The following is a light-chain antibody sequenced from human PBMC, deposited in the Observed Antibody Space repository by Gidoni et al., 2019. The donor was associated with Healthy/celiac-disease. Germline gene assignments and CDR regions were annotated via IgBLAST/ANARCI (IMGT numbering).Light chain of an antibody. Sequence: QSALPQPASVSGSPAQSITISCTGTSSDVGGYNYVSWYQQHPGKAPKLMIYDVSNRPSGVSKRFAGAKSGNTASLTSSGLQAEDEADYYCSSYTSSRTQGVFGGGTKLTGL. CDR2: DVS. CDR3: SSYTSSRTQGV. J-gene: IGLJ2*01. V-gene: IGLV2-14*03. CDR1: SSDVGGYNY.